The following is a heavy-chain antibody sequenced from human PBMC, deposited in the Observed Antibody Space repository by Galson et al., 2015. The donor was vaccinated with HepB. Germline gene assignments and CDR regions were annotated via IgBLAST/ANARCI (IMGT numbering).Heavy chain of an antibody. Sequence: QSGAEVKKPGESLKISFKGSGYSFTSYWIGWVRQMPGKGLEWMGIIYPGDSDTRYRPSFQGQVTISADKSISTAYLQWSSLKASDTAMYYCARANHYYDSSGYPDYFDYWGQGTLVTVSS. J-gene: IGHJ4*02. V-gene: IGHV5-51*03. D-gene: IGHD3-22*01. CDR1: GYSFTSYW. CDR3: ARANHYYDSSGYPDYFDY. CDR2: IYPGDSDT.